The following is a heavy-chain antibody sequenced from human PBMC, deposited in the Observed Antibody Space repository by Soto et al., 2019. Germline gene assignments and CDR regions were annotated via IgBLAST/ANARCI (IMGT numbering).Heavy chain of an antibody. Sequence: SETLSLTCAVSGYSISSSNWWGWIRQPPGKGLEWIGYIYYSGSTNYNPSLKSRVTISVDTSKNQFSLKLTSVTAADTAVYYCARGMGSPDYWGQGTLVTVSS. CDR3: ARGMGSPDY. V-gene: IGHV4-28*03. CDR1: GYSISSSNW. CDR2: IYYSGST. J-gene: IGHJ4*02. D-gene: IGHD1-26*01.